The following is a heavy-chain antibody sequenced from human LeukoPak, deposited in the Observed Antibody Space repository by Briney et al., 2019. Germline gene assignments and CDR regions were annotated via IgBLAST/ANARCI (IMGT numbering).Heavy chain of an antibody. V-gene: IGHV3-23*01. CDR3: AKSQWLVGGHYYYGMDV. Sequence: GGSLRLSCAASGFTFSSYAMSWARQAPGKGLEWVSAISGSGGSTHYADSVKGRLTISRDNSKNTLYLQMNSLRAEDTAVYYCAKSQWLVGGHYYYGMDVWGQGTTVTVSS. CDR2: ISGSGGST. D-gene: IGHD6-19*01. CDR1: GFTFSSYA. J-gene: IGHJ6*02.